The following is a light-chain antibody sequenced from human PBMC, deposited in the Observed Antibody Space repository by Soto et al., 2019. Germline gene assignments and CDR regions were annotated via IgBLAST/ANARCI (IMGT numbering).Light chain of an antibody. V-gene: IGKV3-20*01. CDR1: QSVSGSD. J-gene: IGKJ1*01. Sequence: EVVLTQSPGTLSLSPGERATLSCRASQSVSGSDLAWYQQKPGQAPRLLISGVSNRATGTPDRFSGSGSGTDFTLTISSLEPEDFAVFCCHQYGISPPTFGPGTKVDIK. CDR2: GVS. CDR3: HQYGISPPT.